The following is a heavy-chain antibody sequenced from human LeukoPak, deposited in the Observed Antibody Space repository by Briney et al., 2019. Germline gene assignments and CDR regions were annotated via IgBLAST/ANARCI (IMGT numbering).Heavy chain of an antibody. CDR2: ISTSGST. CDR1: AASISNYY. D-gene: IGHD3-22*01. V-gene: IGHV4-4*09. J-gene: IGHJ4*02. CDR3: AIPRSGYRYTFDY. Sequence: PSETLSLTCAVSAASISNYYWSWIRQAPGKGLEWIGYISTSGSTNYNPSLKSRVSISLDTSKNRFSLSLNFVAAADTAVYYCAIPRSGYRYTFDYWGQGALVTVSS.